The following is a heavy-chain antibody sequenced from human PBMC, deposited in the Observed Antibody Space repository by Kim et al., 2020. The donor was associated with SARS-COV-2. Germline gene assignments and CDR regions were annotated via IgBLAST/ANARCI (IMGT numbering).Heavy chain of an antibody. V-gene: IGHV4-39*01. Sequence: SETLSLTCTVSGGSISSSSYYWGWIRQPPGKGLEWIGSIYYSGSTYYNPSLKSRVTISVDTSKNQFSLKLSSVTAADTAVYYCARQGEKWFGELYWGQGTLVTVSS. CDR1: GGSISSSSYY. J-gene: IGHJ4*02. CDR3: ARQGEKWFGELY. CDR2: IYYSGST. D-gene: IGHD3-10*01.